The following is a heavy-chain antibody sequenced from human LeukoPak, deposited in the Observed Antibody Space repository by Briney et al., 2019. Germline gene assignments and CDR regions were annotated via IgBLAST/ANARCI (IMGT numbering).Heavy chain of an antibody. CDR3: AKEAELGYYYGMDV. CDR2: ISHDGSNK. D-gene: IGHD1-7*01. Sequence: PGGSLRLSCAASGFTFSSCAMHCVRQAPGKGLEWVAVISHDGSNKYYADSVKGRFTISRDNSRNTVYVQMNSLRAEDTAVYYCAKEAELGYYYGMDVWGQGTTATVSS. CDR1: GFTFSSCA. V-gene: IGHV3-30*18. J-gene: IGHJ6*02.